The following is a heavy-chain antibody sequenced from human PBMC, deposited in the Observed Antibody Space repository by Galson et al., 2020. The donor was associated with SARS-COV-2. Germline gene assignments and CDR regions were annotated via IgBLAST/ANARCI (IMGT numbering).Heavy chain of an antibody. CDR3: ARTSYYYDSSGYSKEDDGFDI. D-gene: IGHD3-22*01. CDR1: EFTFSSYS. J-gene: IGHJ3*02. CDR2: ISGSSSSI. Sequence: TGGSLRLSCAASEFTFSSYSMNWVRQAPGKGLEWVSYISGSSSSIYYADSVKGRFTISRDNAKSSLYLQMNSLRDEDTAVYYCARTSYYYDSSGYSKEDDGFDIWGQGTMVTVSS. V-gene: IGHV3-48*02.